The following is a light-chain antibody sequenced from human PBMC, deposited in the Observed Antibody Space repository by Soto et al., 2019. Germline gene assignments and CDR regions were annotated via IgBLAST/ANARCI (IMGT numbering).Light chain of an antibody. J-gene: IGKJ3*01. CDR3: QQRSNWPAGT. CDR2: DAS. Sequence: EIVLTQSPATLSLSPGERTTLSCRASQSVSSYLAWYQQKPGQAPRLLIYDASNRATGIPARFSGSGSGTAFTLTISSLEPEDFAVYYCQQRSNWPAGTFGPGTKVDIK. CDR1: QSVSSY. V-gene: IGKV3-11*01.